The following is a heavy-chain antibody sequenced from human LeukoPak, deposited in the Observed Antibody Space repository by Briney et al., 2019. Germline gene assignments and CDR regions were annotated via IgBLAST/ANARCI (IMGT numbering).Heavy chain of an antibody. CDR2: LGTNGDA. V-gene: IGHV3-13*01. J-gene: IGHJ6*02. D-gene: IGHD6-6*01. CDR3: AREWRGIASHFHGMDV. Sequence: GGSLRLSCAASGFTFSSYAMSWVRQAPGEGLEWVSALGTNGDAYYLGSVRGRFTISRENVKNSLYLQMNSLGVEDTAVYYCAREWRGIASHFHGMDVWGQGTTVTVSS. CDR1: GFTFSSYA.